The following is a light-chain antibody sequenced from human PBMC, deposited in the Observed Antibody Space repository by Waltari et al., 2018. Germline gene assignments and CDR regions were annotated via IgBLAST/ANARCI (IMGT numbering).Light chain of an antibody. V-gene: IGLV7-46*01. CDR3: LLAYGSLRV. Sequence: QAVVTPEPSLSVSPGGPVTPTCTSSTGAGHSRHYPYWFQQKPGQVPRTRIYETNNKHSWTPARFLGSRLGDKAALTLSGGQPEDEAEYYCLLAYGSLRVFGGGTKLAVL. CDR1: TGAGHSRHY. J-gene: IGLJ3*02. CDR2: ETN.